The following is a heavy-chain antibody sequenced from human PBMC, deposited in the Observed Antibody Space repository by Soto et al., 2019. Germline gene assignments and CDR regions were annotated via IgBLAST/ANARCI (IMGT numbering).Heavy chain of an antibody. J-gene: IGHJ5*02. CDR3: ARSEPYYYGSGSNNWFDP. Sequence: ASVKVSCKASGYTSTSYAMHWVRQAPGQRLEWMGWINAGNGNTKYSQKLQGRVTITRDTSASTAYMELSSLRSEDTAVYYCARSEPYYYGSGSNNWFDPWGQGTLVTVSS. CDR1: GYTSTSYA. CDR2: INAGNGNT. D-gene: IGHD3-10*01. V-gene: IGHV1-3*01.